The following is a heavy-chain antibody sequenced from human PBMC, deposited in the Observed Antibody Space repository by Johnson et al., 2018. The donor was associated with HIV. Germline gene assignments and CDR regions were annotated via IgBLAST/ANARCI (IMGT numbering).Heavy chain of an antibody. V-gene: IGHV3-30*18. CDR2: ISYDGSNT. D-gene: IGHD1-26*01. CDR1: GFTFSNYG. Sequence: QVLLLESGGGVVQPGRSLRLSCAASGFTFSNYGMHWVRQAPGEGLEWVAVISYDGSNTYYADSVKARFTISRDNSKNTLYLQMNSLRAEDTAVYYCAQDGSLRAFDIWGQGTMVTVSS. CDR3: AQDGSLRAFDI. J-gene: IGHJ3*02.